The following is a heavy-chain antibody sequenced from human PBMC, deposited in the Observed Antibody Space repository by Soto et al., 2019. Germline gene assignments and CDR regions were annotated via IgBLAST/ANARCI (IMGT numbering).Heavy chain of an antibody. V-gene: IGHV1-18*04. D-gene: IGHD3-3*01. J-gene: IGHJ4*02. CDR1: GYTFSKYD. CDR2: ISPNSGRA. CDR3: VRQYFDFWTDYPDFDY. Sequence: QVRLVQSGAEMKRPGASVKVSCKASGYTFSKYDISWVRQAPGQGLQWLGLISPNSGRASYSESFQGRVTMSTDTPTTTAYLELRSLRSDDTAVYYCVRQYFDFWTDYPDFDYWGQGTLVTVSS.